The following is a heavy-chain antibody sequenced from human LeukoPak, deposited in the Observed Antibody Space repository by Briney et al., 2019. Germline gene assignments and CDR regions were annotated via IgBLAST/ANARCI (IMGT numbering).Heavy chain of an antibody. CDR2: VYYTGIT. Sequence: SETLSLTCTVAGGSISSSTYNWGWIRQPPGKGLEWIGSVYYTGITYYNPSVESRVTISVDTSKNHFSLELNSVTAADTGVYFCARQVRSPVVMFMDVWGKGTTVIASS. D-gene: IGHD3-22*01. CDR3: ARQVRSPVVMFMDV. CDR1: GGSISSSTYN. J-gene: IGHJ6*03. V-gene: IGHV4-39*01.